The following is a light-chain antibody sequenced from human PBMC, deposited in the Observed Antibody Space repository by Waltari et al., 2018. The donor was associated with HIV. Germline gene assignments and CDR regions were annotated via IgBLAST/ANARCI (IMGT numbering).Light chain of an antibody. CDR1: QSIVTY. CDR3: QQRAISPGT. J-gene: IGKJ5*01. CDR2: HAS. Sequence: EIVLTQSPATLSLSPGERATLSCRASQSIVTYLAWYQHKPGQPPRLLMSHASTRATGIPARFSGSGSGTDFTLTISSLEPEDFAIYYCQQRAISPGTFGHGTRLDIK. V-gene: IGKV3-11*01.